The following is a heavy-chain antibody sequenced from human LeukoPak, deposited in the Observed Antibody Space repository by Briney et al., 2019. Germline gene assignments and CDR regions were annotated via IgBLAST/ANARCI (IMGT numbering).Heavy chain of an antibody. D-gene: IGHD6-13*01. V-gene: IGHV4-4*07. Sequence: SETLSLTCTVSGGSISSYYWSGIRQSAGKGREGVGRIDSSGSTNYNPSLKSRVNRSVDTSKNQFSLKLSSVTAADTAVYYCARLGGSSWDVNYWGQGTLATVSS. CDR1: GGSISSYY. CDR3: ARLGGSSWDVNY. CDR2: IDSSGST. J-gene: IGHJ4*02.